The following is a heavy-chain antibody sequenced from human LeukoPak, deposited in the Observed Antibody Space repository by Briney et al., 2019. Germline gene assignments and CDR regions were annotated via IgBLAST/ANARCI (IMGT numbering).Heavy chain of an antibody. CDR1: GFTFSASW. D-gene: IGHD6-19*01. Sequence: GGSLRLSCAASGFTFSASWMTWVRQAPGKGLEWVTIINEGGGLTFYVDSVKGRFRISRDNSKNSLSLKMSTLRVEDTAMYYCARVGRNGWDFDHWGQGTLVTVSS. CDR2: INEGGGLT. CDR3: ARVGRNGWDFDH. J-gene: IGHJ4*02. V-gene: IGHV3-7*01.